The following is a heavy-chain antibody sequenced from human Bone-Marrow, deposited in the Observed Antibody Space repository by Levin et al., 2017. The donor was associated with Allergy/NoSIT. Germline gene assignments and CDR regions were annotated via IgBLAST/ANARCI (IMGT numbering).Heavy chain of an antibody. CDR1: GFTFSTYT. CDR3: ATIGGWGSLPGY. CDR2: ISGGGDKT. J-gene: IGHJ4*02. D-gene: IGHD3-9*01. Sequence: LSLTCAASGFTFSTYTISWVCQAPGKGPEWVSSISGGGDKTTYADSVKGRFTISRDNSKNTLFLQMNSLRAEDTAVYYCATIGGWGSLPGYWGQGTLASVSS. V-gene: IGHV3-23*01.